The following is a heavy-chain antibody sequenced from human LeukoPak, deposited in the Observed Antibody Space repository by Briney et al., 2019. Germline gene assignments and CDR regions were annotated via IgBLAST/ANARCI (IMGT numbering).Heavy chain of an antibody. J-gene: IGHJ4*02. CDR2: ISSSSSTI. CDR3: ARDMAAAGTIFDY. Sequence: GGSLRLSCAASGFTFSSYSMNWVRQAPGKGLEWVSYISSSSSTIYYADSVKGRFTISRDNAKNSLYLRMNSLRDEDTAVYYCARDMAAAGTIFDYWGQGTLVTVSS. CDR1: GFTFSSYS. V-gene: IGHV3-48*02. D-gene: IGHD6-13*01.